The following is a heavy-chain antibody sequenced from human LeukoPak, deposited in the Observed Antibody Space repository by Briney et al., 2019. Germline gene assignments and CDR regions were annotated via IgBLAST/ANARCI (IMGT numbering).Heavy chain of an antibody. V-gene: IGHV3-30*18. CDR2: ISYDGSDI. Sequence: GGSLRLSCAASGFTFSSNGMHWVRQAPGKGLEWVAVISYDGSDIHYADSVKGRFTISRDNSKNTLSLQMNSLRAEDTAVYYCAKDRSSSWCIDYWGQGTLVTVSS. CDR1: GFTFSSNG. CDR3: AKDRSSSWCIDY. J-gene: IGHJ4*02. D-gene: IGHD6-13*01.